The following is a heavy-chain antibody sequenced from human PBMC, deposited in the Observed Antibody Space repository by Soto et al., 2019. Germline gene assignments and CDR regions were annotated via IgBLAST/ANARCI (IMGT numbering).Heavy chain of an antibody. CDR2: FNPTGDTA. Sequence: ASVKVSCKASGYTFTSYYIHWVRQAPGQGLEWMGIFNPTGDTASYAQKLQGRVTVTRDTSTGTAYMELGSLRSEDTAVYYCARGGRIVDTGIGYYYYHAMDVWGQGTTVTVS. J-gene: IGHJ6*02. D-gene: IGHD5-18*01. CDR1: GYTFTSYY. V-gene: IGHV1-46*01. CDR3: ARGGRIVDTGIGYYYYHAMDV.